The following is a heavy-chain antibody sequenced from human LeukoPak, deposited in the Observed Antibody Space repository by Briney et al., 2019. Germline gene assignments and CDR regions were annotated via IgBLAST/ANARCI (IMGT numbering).Heavy chain of an antibody. CDR3: ARDGDYYDSSGYFS. CDR2: IKQDGSEK. J-gene: IGHJ5*02. V-gene: IGHV3-7*01. D-gene: IGHD3-22*01. CDR1: GFTFSSYW. Sequence: PGGSLRPSCAASGFTFSSYWMSWVRQAPGKGLEWVANIKQDGSEKYYVDSVKGRFTISRDNAKNSLYLQMNSLRAEDTAVYYCARDGDYYDSSGYFSWGQGTLVTVSS.